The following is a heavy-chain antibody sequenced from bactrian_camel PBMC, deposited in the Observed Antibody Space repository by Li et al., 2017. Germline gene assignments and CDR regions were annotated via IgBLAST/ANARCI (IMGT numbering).Heavy chain of an antibody. CDR1: GSTVYAC. Sequence: HVQLVESGGGSVQAGGSLRLSCAVSGSTVYACMGWFRQVPGKEREGVAAVDSEGNTSYVESVKGRFTISRDNAKNTLYLQMNNLKPENTAMYYCAAGRRGNLDPKNFHTWGRGTQVTVS. V-gene: IGHV3S53*01. CDR3: AAGRRGNLDPKNFHT. J-gene: IGHJ6*01. CDR2: VDSEGNT.